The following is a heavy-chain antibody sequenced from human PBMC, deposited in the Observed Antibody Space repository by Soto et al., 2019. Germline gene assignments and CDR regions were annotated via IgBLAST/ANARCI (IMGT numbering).Heavy chain of an antibody. CDR3: ARHLDGSGSVPMSVDY. D-gene: IGHD3-10*01. V-gene: IGHV5-51*01. J-gene: IGHJ4*02. CDR2: IYPGDSDT. CDR1: LYSFTSYW. Sequence: PLQVSCEWSLYSFTSYWIRLVRKVPFKFLEWMGIIYPGDSDTRYSPSFQGQVTISADKSISTAYLQRSSLKASDTAMYYCARHLDGSGSVPMSVDYWGQGTLVTVSS.